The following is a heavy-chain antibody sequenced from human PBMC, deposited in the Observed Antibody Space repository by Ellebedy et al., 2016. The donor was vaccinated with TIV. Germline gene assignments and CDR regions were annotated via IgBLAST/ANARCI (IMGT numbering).Heavy chain of an antibody. V-gene: IGHV1-18*04. D-gene: IGHD1-26*01. CDR2: ISPYTGET. Sequence: ASVKVSCXASGYIFTSYGVTWVRQAPGQGLEWMGWISPYTGETKYAQRFQGRLTLTTDTSTTTAYMELRSLISDDTAVYYCARVKWSSGKASGFDPWGQGTLVTVSS. CDR1: GYIFTSYG. CDR3: ARVKWSSGKASGFDP. J-gene: IGHJ5*02.